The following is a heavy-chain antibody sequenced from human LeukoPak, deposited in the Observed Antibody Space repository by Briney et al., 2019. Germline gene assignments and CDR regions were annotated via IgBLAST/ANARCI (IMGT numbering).Heavy chain of an antibody. CDR1: GFTFRNHA. CDR3: AKGKGSSGWYDEDAFDI. CDR2: ISGSGGST. J-gene: IGHJ3*02. Sequence: GGSLRLSCVGSGFTFRNHAMTWIRQAPGKGLEWVSAISGSGGSTYYADSVKGRFTISRDNSKNTLYLRMNSLRAEDTAVYYCAKGKGSSGWYDEDAFDIWGQGTMVTVSS. D-gene: IGHD6-19*01. V-gene: IGHV3-23*01.